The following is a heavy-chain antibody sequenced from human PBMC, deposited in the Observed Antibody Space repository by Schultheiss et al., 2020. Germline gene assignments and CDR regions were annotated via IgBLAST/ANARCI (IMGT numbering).Heavy chain of an antibody. Sequence: SETLSLTCTVSGGSISSSSYYWGWIRQPPGKGLEWIGSIYTSGSTNYNPSLKSRVTISVDTSKNQFSLKLSSVTAADTAVYYCARDWGSYYDSSGYGDAFDIWGQGTMVTVSS. V-gene: IGHV4-39*07. J-gene: IGHJ3*02. CDR2: IYTSGST. D-gene: IGHD3-22*01. CDR1: GGSISSSSYY. CDR3: ARDWGSYYDSSGYGDAFDI.